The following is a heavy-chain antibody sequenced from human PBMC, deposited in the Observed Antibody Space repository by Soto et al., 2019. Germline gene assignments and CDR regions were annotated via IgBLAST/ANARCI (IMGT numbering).Heavy chain of an antibody. CDR3: AEGVNYYDFWTQQASYYYYGMDV. J-gene: IGHJ6*02. CDR2: IIPIFGTA. V-gene: IGHV1-69*01. Sequence: QVQLVQSGAEVKKPGSSVKVSCKASGGTFSSYAISWVRQAPGQGLEWMGGIIPIFGTANYAQKFQGRVTITADESTRTAYMELSSLRSEDTAVYYCAEGVNYYDFWTQQASYYYYGMDVWGQGTTVTVSS. D-gene: IGHD3-3*01. CDR1: GGTFSSYA.